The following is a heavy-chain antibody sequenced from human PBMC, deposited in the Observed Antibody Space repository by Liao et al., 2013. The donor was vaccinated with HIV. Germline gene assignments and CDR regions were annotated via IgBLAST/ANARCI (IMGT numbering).Heavy chain of an antibody. CDR1: GGSISSGTYY. D-gene: IGHD5-18*01. CDR3: ARVRGSQKTAVVTRWGHFDY. Sequence: QVQLQESGPGLVKPSQTLSLTCTVSGGSISSGTYYWSWIRQPAEKGLEWIGRSYTSGSTNYNPSLKSRVTISVDTSKNQFSLKLSSVTAADTAVYYCARVRGSQKTAVVTRWGHFDYWGQGTLVTVSS. CDR2: SYTSGST. J-gene: IGHJ4*02. V-gene: IGHV4-61*02.